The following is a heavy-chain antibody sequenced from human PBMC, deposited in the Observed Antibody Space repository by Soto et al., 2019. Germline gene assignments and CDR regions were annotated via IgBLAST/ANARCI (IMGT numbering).Heavy chain of an antibody. D-gene: IGHD3-22*01. CDR1: GFTVSSNY. V-gene: IGHV3-66*01. J-gene: IGHJ3*01. CDR2: VYSSGRT. Sequence: EVQVVESGGGLVQPGGSLRLSCAASGFTVSSNYMSWVRQAPGKGLEWVSLVYSSGRTFYADSVKGRFTISRDTSKNTXXXXXXXXXXDDTAVYYCARSAVVILGDVLDVWGQGTVVTVSS. CDR3: ARSAVVILGDVLDV.